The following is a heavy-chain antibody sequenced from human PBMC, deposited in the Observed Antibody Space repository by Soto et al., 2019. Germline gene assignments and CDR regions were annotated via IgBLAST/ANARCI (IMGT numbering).Heavy chain of an antibody. CDR2: IYYSGST. CDR1: GGSISSSSYY. J-gene: IGHJ4*02. Sequence: SETLSLTCTVSGGSISSSSYYWGWIRQPPGKGLEWIGSIYYSGSTYYNPSLKSRVTISVDTSKNQFSLRLGSVTAADTAVYYCARSNGYSSSWYSYYFDYWGQGTLVTVSS. D-gene: IGHD6-13*01. V-gene: IGHV4-39*01. CDR3: ARSNGYSSSWYSYYFDY.